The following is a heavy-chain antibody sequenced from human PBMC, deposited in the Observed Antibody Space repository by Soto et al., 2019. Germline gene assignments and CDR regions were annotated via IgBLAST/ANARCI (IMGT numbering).Heavy chain of an antibody. Sequence: EVQLLESGGGLVQPEGSLRLSCAASGFTFSSYAMSWVRQAPGKGLEWVSAISGSGGSTYYADSVKGRFTISRDNSKNTLYLQMNSLRAEDTAVYYCAKDLGGGVYYYYMDVWGKGTTVTVSS. CDR3: AKDLGGGVYYYYMDV. CDR2: ISGSGGST. D-gene: IGHD3-10*01. CDR1: GFTFSSYA. V-gene: IGHV3-23*01. J-gene: IGHJ6*03.